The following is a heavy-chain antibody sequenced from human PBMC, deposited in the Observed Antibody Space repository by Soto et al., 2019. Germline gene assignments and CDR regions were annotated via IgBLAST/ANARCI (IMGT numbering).Heavy chain of an antibody. V-gene: IGHV3-64D*08. CDR1: GFTFSSYA. D-gene: IGHD6-19*01. CDR2: ISSNGGST. J-gene: IGHJ4*02. Sequence: GGSLRLSCSASGFTFSSYAMHWVRQAPGKGLEYVSAISSNGGSTYYADSVKGRFTISRDNSKNTLYLQMSSLRAEDTAVYYRVKDRQWLVPDYWGQGTLVTVSS. CDR3: VKDRQWLVPDY.